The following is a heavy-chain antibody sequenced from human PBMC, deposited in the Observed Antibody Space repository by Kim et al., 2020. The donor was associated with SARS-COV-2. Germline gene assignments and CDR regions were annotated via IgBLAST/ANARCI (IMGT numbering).Heavy chain of an antibody. J-gene: IGHJ4*02. V-gene: IGHV3-30*01. CDR3: ASAYIAAAGRRLFDY. Sequence: DSVTGRVTISRENSKTTLYLQMNSLRAEDTAVYYCASAYIAAAGRRLFDYWGQGTLVTVSS. D-gene: IGHD6-13*01.